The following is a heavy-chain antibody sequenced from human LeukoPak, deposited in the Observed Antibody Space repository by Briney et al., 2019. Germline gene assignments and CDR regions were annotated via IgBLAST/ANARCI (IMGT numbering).Heavy chain of an antibody. J-gene: IGHJ3*02. CDR2: ITSAGTI. V-gene: IGHV3-11*04. CDR3: ARDRGPHSSSPNSGAFDI. CDR1: GFTFSDYY. Sequence: PGGSLRLSCAASGFTFSDYYMTWIRQAPGKGLEWVSYITSAGTIYNADSVKGRFTISRDNAKNSLYLQMSSLRAEDTAVYYCARDRGPHSSSPNSGAFDIWGQGTMVTVSS. D-gene: IGHD6-6*01.